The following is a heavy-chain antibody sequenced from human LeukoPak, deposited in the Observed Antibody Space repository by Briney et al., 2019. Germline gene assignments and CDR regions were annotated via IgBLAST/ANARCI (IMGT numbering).Heavy chain of an antibody. V-gene: IGHV4-59*12. CDR2: IYYSGST. J-gene: IGHJ5*02. Sequence: SETLSLTCTVSGGSISSYYWSWIRQPPGKGLEWIGYIYYSGSTNYNPSLKSRVTISVDTSKNQFSLKLSSVTAADTAVYYCAREAYCGGDCPADIWFDPWGQGTLVTVSS. D-gene: IGHD2-21*02. CDR1: GGSISSYY. CDR3: AREAYCGGDCPADIWFDP.